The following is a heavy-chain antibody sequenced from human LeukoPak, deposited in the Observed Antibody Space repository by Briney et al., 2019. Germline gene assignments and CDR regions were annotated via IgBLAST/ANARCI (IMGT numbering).Heavy chain of an antibody. CDR3: ATLPGEQQPYDY. J-gene: IGHJ4*02. CDR2: ISGSGGST. CDR1: GFTFSSYG. D-gene: IGHD6-13*01. V-gene: IGHV3-23*01. Sequence: PGGTLRLSCAAAGFTFSSYGMSWVRQAPGKGVEWVSAISGSGGSTYYADSVKGRFTISRDNAKNSLYLQMNSLRAEDTAVYYCATLPGEQQPYDYWGQGTPVTVSS.